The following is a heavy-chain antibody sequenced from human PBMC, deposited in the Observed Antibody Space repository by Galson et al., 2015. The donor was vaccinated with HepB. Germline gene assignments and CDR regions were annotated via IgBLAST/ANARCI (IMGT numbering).Heavy chain of an antibody. CDR1: GFTFSSYG. CDR3: ASLGDYGDYAGEGGSR. V-gene: IGHV3-33*01. D-gene: IGHD4-17*01. J-gene: IGHJ4*02. Sequence: SLRLSCAASGFTFSSYGMHWVRQAPGKGLEWVAVIWYDGSNKYYADSVKGRFTISRDNSKNTLYLQMNSLRAEDTAVYYCASLGDYGDYAGEGGSRWGQGTLVTVSS. CDR2: IWYDGSNK.